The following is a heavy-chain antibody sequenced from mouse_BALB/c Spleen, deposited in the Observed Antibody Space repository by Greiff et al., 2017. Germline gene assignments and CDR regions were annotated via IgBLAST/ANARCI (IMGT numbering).Heavy chain of an antibody. CDR2: IWSGGST. CDR1: GFSLTSYG. V-gene: IGHV2-4-1*01. Sequence: QVQLQQSGPGLVQPSQSLSITCTVSGFSLTSYGVHWVRQSPGKGLEWLGVIWSGGSTDYNAAFISRLSISKDNSKSQVFFKMNSLQADDTAIYYCATNRYDEEGFAYWGQGTLVTVSA. CDR3: ATNRYDEEGFAY. J-gene: IGHJ3*01. D-gene: IGHD2-14*01.